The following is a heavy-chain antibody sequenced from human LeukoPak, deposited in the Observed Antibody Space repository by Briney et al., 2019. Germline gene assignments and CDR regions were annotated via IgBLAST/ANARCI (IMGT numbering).Heavy chain of an antibody. CDR3: ARGSARIYYYYYMDV. V-gene: IGHV1-18*01. CDR2: ISAYNGNT. CDR1: GYTFTSYG. Sequence: ASVKVSCKASGYTFTSYGISWVRQAPGQGLEWMGWISAYNGNTNYAQKLQGRVTMTTDTSTSTAYMELSSLRSEDTAVYYCARGSARIYYYYYMDVWGKGTTVTISS. J-gene: IGHJ6*03.